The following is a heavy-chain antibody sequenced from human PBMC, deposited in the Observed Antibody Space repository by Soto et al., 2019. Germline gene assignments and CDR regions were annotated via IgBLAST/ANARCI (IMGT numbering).Heavy chain of an antibody. CDR1: GFTFSSYG. CDR2: IWYDGSNK. J-gene: IGHJ4*03. D-gene: IGHD3-3*01. CDR3: ARALWNGYPVFFDC. Sequence: GGSLRLSCAASGFTFSSYGMHWVRQAPGKGLEWVAVIWYDGSNKYYADSVKGRFTISRDISKNTVHLQMNSLRAEDTAVYYCARALWNGYPVFFDCWGQGTTVTVSS. V-gene: IGHV3-33*01.